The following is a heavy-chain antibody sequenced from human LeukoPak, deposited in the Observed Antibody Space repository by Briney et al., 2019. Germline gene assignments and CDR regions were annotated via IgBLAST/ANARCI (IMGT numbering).Heavy chain of an antibody. J-gene: IGHJ4*02. D-gene: IGHD1-26*01. CDR1: GGSVSSGSYY. CDR3: ARLGSSGLFDY. Sequence: SETLSLTCAVSGGSVSSGSYYWGWIRQPPGKGLEWIGYIYYSGSTNYNPSLKSRVTISVHTTKNQFSLKLRSVTAADTAVYYCARLGSSGLFDYWGLGILVTVSS. CDR2: IYYSGST. V-gene: IGHV4-61*01.